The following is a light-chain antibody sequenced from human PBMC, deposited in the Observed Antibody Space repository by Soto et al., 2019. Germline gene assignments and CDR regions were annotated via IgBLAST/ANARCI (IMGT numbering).Light chain of an antibody. CDR2: EVS. Sequence: QAVVTQPPSASGSPGQSVTISCTGTSSDVGGYNCVSWYQQHPGKAPKLMIYEVSKGPSGVPDRFSGSKSGNTASLTVSGLQAEDEADYYCSSYAGSNIPVVFGGGTKLTVL. CDR3: SSYAGSNIPVV. V-gene: IGLV2-8*01. J-gene: IGLJ2*01. CDR1: SSDVGGYNC.